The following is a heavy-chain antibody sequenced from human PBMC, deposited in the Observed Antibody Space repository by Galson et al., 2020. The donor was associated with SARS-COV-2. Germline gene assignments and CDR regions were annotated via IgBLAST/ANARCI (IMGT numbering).Heavy chain of an antibody. Sequence: KISCKASGGTFSSYAISWVRQAPGQGLEWMGGIITIFGTANYAQKFQGSVTITAAESTSTAYMELSSLRSEDTAVYYCARNPQTPLWFGEYGARYYYGMDVWGQGTTVTVSS. V-gene: IGHV1-69*01. CDR1: GGTFSSYA. CDR2: IITIFGTA. J-gene: IGHJ6*02. D-gene: IGHD3-10*01. CDR3: ARNPQTPLWFGEYGARYYYGMDV.